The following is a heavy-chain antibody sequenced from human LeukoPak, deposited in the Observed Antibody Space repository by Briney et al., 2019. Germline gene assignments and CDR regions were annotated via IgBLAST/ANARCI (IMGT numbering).Heavy chain of an antibody. Sequence: SVKVSCKASGYTFTGYYMHWVRQAPGQGLEWMGRIIPIFGIANYAQKFQGRVTITADKSTSTAYMELSSLRSEDTAVYYCARARTTVTTSPDWFDPWGQGTLVTVSS. CDR3: ARARTTVTTSPDWFDP. V-gene: IGHV1-69*04. J-gene: IGHJ5*02. CDR1: GYTFTGYY. D-gene: IGHD4-17*01. CDR2: IIPIFGIA.